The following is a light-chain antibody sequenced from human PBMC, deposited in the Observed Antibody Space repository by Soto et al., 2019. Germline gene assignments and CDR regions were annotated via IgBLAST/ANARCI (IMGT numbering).Light chain of an antibody. CDR3: QQYNNWPPDRT. Sequence: EVVMTQSPATLSVSPGGRATLSCRASQSVGSNLAWYHQKPGQAPRLLIYGASTRATGIPARFSGSGSGTEFTLTISSLQSEDFAIYFCQQYNNWPPDRTFGQGTKVEIK. CDR1: QSVGSN. J-gene: IGKJ1*01. V-gene: IGKV3-15*01. CDR2: GAS.